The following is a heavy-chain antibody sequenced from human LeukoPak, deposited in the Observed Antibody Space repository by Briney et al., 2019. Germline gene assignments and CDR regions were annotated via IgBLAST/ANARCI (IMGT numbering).Heavy chain of an antibody. V-gene: IGHV3-23*01. CDR2: ISGSGGST. Sequence: GGSLRLSCAASGFTFSSYAMSWVRQAPGKGLEWVSAISGSGGSTYYADSVKGRFTISRDNSKNTLYLQMNSLRAEDTAVYYCAKLRVYNWNGLVGMDVWGQGTTVTVSS. CDR3: AKLRVYNWNGLVGMDV. J-gene: IGHJ6*02. CDR1: GFTFSSYA. D-gene: IGHD1-1*01.